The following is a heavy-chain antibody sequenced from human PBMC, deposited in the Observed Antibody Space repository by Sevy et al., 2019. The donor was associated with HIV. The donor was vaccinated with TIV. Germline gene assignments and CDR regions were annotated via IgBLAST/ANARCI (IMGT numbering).Heavy chain of an antibody. D-gene: IGHD5-18*01. V-gene: IGHV3-7*01. CDR3: ARDPPVRPQLRYFDL. Sequence: GGSLRLSCVASGFSFSRYWMSWVRQTPEKGLEWVANIKQDGSEKNYVDSVKGRFTISRDNAKNSLYLQMNSLRAEDTAVYYCARDPPVRPQLRYFDLWGRGTLVTVSS. CDR2: IKQDGSEK. CDR1: GFSFSRYW. J-gene: IGHJ2*01.